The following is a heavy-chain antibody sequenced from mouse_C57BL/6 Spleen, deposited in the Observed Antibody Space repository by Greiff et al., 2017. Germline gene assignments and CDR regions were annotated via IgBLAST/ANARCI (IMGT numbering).Heavy chain of an antibody. D-gene: IGHD2-4*01. CDR3: ATQGGLRRAQVMDD. CDR1: GYAFSSSW. Sequence: QVQLQQSGPELVKPGASVKISCKASGYAFSSSWMNWVKQRPGKGLEWIGRIYPGDGDTNYNGKFKGKATLTADKSSSTAYMQLSSLTSEDSAVSFCATQGGLRRAQVMDDWGQGTSVTVSS. J-gene: IGHJ4*01. V-gene: IGHV1-82*01. CDR2: IYPGDGDT.